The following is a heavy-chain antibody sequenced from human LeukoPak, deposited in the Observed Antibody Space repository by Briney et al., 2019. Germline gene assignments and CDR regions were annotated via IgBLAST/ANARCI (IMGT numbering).Heavy chain of an antibody. Sequence: SETLSLTCIVSGGSFSSYYWSWIRQPPGKGLEWIANIYYSGSTNYNPSLKSRVTISLDTSKNQFSLKLSSVTAADTAIYYCARVLSRYYLDPWGQGTMVTVSS. CDR2: IYYSGST. CDR1: GGSFSSYY. D-gene: IGHD2/OR15-2a*01. V-gene: IGHV4-59*13. CDR3: ARVLSRYYLDP. J-gene: IGHJ3*01.